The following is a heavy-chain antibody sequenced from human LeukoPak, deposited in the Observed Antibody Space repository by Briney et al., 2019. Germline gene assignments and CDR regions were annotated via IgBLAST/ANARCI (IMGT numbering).Heavy chain of an antibody. V-gene: IGHV1-2*02. J-gene: IGHJ4*02. D-gene: IGHD6-19*01. CDR2: INPNSGDT. Sequence: SVKVSCKASGYSFTGQDMHWVRQAPGQGLEWIGWINPNSGDTNYAQKFQGRVTMTRDTTISTAYMELNRLTSDDTAVYYCASYPRYSSTPPFDYWGPGTPVTVSS. CDR1: GYSFTGQD. CDR3: ASYPRYSSTPPFDY.